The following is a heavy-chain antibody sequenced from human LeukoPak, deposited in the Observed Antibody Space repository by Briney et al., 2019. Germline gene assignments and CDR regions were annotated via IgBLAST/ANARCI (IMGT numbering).Heavy chain of an antibody. Sequence: GASVKVSCKASGYTFTSYGISWVRQAPGQGLEWMGWISAYNGNTNYAQKLQGRVTMTTDTSTSTAYMELRSLRSDDTAVYYCARYRDYYDILTGYYRTNWFDPWGQGTLVTVSS. CDR2: ISAYNGNT. J-gene: IGHJ5*02. CDR1: GYTFTSYG. V-gene: IGHV1-18*01. D-gene: IGHD3-9*01. CDR3: ARYRDYYDILTGYYRTNWFDP.